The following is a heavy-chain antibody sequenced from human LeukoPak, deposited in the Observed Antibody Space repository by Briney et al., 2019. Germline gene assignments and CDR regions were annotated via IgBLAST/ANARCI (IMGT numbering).Heavy chain of an antibody. CDR3: ARDPSTADSSYNDY. V-gene: IGHV1-46*04. Sequence: EAXXKVSCKASGYTFTSYYMHWVRQAPGQGLEGMGVINPSGGSTIYAQKLEGRVTMTRDKSTSTVYMELSSLRSEDTAVYYCARDPSTADSSYNDYWGQGTLVTVSS. D-gene: IGHD3-22*01. J-gene: IGHJ4*02. CDR2: INPSGGST. CDR1: GYTFTSYY.